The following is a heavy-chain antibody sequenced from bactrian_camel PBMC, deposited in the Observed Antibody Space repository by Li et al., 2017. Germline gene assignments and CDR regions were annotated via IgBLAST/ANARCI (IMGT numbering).Heavy chain of an antibody. CDR2: SSSGALSL. CDR3: ARGRAPFDR. V-gene: IGHV3S35*01. J-gene: IGHJ4*01. D-gene: IGHD2*01. CDR1: GYTFRNYA. Sequence: DVQLVESGGGLVQPGGSLKLSCTGSGYTFRNYAMMWLRQAPGRGLEWVSSSSSGALSLVYADSVKGRLTISRDNAKNTVYLQMNSLKSEDTALYYCARGRAPFDRWGQGTQVTVS.